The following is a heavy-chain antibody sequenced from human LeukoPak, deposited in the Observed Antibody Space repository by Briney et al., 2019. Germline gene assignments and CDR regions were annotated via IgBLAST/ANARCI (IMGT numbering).Heavy chain of an antibody. D-gene: IGHD6-13*01. CDR1: GGTFSSYA. CDR3: ARDSRGIAAAGTGYYFDY. V-gene: IGHV1-69*05. CDR2: IIPIFGTA. J-gene: IGHJ4*02. Sequence: SVKVSCKASGGTFSSYAISWVRQAPGQGLEWMGGIIPIFGTANYAQKFQGRVTITTDESTSTAYMELSSLRSEDTAVYYCARDSRGIAAAGTGYYFDYWGQGTLVTVSS.